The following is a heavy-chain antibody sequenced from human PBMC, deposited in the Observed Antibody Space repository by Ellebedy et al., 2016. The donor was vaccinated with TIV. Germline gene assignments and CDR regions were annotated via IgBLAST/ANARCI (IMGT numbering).Heavy chain of an antibody. CDR2: INHSGST. Sequence: SETLSLXXAVYGGSFSGYYWSWIRQPPGKGLEWIGEINHSGSTNYNPSLKSRVTISVDTSKNQFSLKLSSVTAADTAVYYCAKRSYGGYFDYWGQGTLVTVSS. CDR3: AKRSYGGYFDY. J-gene: IGHJ4*02. V-gene: IGHV4-34*01. CDR1: GGSFSGYY. D-gene: IGHD4-23*01.